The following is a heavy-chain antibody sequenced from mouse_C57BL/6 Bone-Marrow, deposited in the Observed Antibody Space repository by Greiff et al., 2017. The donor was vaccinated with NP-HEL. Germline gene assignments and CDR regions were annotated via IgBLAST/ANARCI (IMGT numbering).Heavy chain of an antibody. Sequence: QVQLQQSGAELARPGASVKLSCKASGYTFTSYGISWVKQRTGQGLEWIGEIYPRSGNTYYNEKFKGKATLTADKSSSTAYMELRSLTSEDSAVYFCARLGDYYSNLSRYFDVWGTGTTVTVSS. CDR1: GYTFTSYG. D-gene: IGHD2-5*01. J-gene: IGHJ1*03. V-gene: IGHV1-81*01. CDR3: ARLGDYYSNLSRYFDV. CDR2: IYPRSGNT.